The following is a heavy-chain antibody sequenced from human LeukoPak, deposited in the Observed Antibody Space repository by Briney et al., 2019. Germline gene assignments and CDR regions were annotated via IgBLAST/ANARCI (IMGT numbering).Heavy chain of an antibody. CDR2: INHSGST. J-gene: IGHJ5*02. Sequence: SETLSLTCAVYGGSFSGYYWSWIRQPPGKGLEWIGEINHSGSTNYNPSLKSRVTISVDTSKNQFSLKLSSVTAADTAVYYCARGVYGSGTFSRFGWFDPCGQGTLVTVSS. V-gene: IGHV4-34*01. D-gene: IGHD3-10*01. CDR3: ARGVYGSGTFSRFGWFDP. CDR1: GGSFSGYY.